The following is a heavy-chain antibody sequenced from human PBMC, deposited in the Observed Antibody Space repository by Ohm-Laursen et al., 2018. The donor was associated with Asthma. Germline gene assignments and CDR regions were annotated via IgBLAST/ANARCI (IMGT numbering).Heavy chain of an antibody. D-gene: IGHD3-10*01. V-gene: IGHV3-30-3*01. CDR2: ISYDGSNK. Sequence: RSLRLSCAASGFTFSSYAMHWVRQAPGKGLEWVAVISYDGSNKYYADSVKGRFTISRDNSKNTLYLQMNSLRAEDTAVYYCAKDSREYYYGSGSYPDYWGQGTLVTVSS. J-gene: IGHJ4*02. CDR1: GFTFSSYA. CDR3: AKDSREYYYGSGSYPDY.